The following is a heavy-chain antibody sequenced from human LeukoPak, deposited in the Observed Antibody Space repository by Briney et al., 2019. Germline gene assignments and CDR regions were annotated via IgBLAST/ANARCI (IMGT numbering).Heavy chain of an antibody. D-gene: IGHD1-1*01. CDR2: IYYSGST. V-gene: IGHV4-31*03. CDR3: ARGRSNRLEPHDAFDI. CDR1: GASISGGTYY. Sequence: SETLSLTCSVSGASISGGTYYWGWIRQHPGKGLEWIGYIYYSGSTYYNPSLKSRVTISVDTSKNQFSLKLSSVTAADTAVYYCARGRSNRLEPHDAFDIWGQGAMVTVSS. J-gene: IGHJ3*02.